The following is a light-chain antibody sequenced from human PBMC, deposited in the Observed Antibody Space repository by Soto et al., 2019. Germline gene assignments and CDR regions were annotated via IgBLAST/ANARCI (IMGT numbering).Light chain of an antibody. CDR3: QQYNNWPPLT. V-gene: IGKV3-15*01. CDR1: QSVSSD. J-gene: IGKJ4*01. CDR2: GAS. Sequence: DIVVTQSPSTLSLSPGERATLSCRASQSVSSDLAWYQQKPGQAPRPLIYGASTRATGIPARFSGSGSGTEFTLTISSLQSEDFAVYYCQQYNNWPPLTFGGGTKVEIK.